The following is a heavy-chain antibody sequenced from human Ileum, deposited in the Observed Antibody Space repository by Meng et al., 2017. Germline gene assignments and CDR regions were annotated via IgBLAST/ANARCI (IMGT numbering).Heavy chain of an antibody. J-gene: IGHJ5*02. CDR1: VVSTNRAGYY. D-gene: IGHD3-10*01. V-gene: IGHV4-31*03. CDR3: ARVPSGGSGVYGWFDP. CDR2: IYYSGTT. Sequence: GRPRGRGPALVKLSRTLSRPSPVSVVSTNRAGYYRSWIRHPPGQGREWIGYIYYSGTTYSNPSLKSRVAISIHTSNNQFSLKLSSVIAADTAGYYCARVPSGGSGVYGWFDPWGQGTLVTVSS.